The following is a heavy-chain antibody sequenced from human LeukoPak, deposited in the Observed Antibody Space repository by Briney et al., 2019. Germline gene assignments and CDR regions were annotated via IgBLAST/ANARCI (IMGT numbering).Heavy chain of an antibody. D-gene: IGHD4-17*01. J-gene: IGHJ4*02. CDR1: GFNFGHYE. CDR2: ISSSGSKK. Sequence: SGGSLRLSCAASGFNFGHYEMNWVRQAPGKGLEWVSHISSSGSKKYYADSVKGRFIISRDNGKNSQYLQMNSLRAEDTAVYYCARDAGFHGYGDFFFDYWGQGTLVTVSS. V-gene: IGHV3-48*03. CDR3: ARDAGFHGYGDFFFDY.